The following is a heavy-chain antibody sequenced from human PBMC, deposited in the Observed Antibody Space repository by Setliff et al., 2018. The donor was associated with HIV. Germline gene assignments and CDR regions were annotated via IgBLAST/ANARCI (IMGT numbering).Heavy chain of an antibody. J-gene: IGHJ4*02. V-gene: IGHV3-7*03. CDR3: ARDRAYASFDY. Sequence: GGSLRLSCVASGFTFSNFAMHWVRQAPGEGLEWVANINPDGSHRDYVDSVKGRFTISRDNAKNSLYLQMNSLRAEDTAVYYCARDRAYASFDYWGQGALVTVSS. CDR2: INPDGSHR. D-gene: IGHD3-16*01. CDR1: GFTFSNFA.